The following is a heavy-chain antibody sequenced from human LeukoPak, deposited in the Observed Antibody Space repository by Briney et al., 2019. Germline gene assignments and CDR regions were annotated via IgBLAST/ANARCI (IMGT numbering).Heavy chain of an antibody. CDR3: ASSLFDY. J-gene: IGHJ4*02. CDR1: GGSISSSNW. V-gene: IGHV4-4*02. Sequence: PSGTLSLTCAVSGGSISSSNWWSCVRQSPWKGLEWIGEIYQSGSTNYNPSLKSRVTISIDKSKSQFSLRLNSVTAADTAVYYCASSLFDYWGQGTLVTVSS. CDR2: IYQSGST.